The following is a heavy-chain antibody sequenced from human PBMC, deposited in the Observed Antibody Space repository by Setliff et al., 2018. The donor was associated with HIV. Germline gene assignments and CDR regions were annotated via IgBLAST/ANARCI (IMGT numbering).Heavy chain of an antibody. D-gene: IGHD3-22*01. CDR1: GYSFTSYW. CDR3: ARVGDTSGYYFYIFDL. Sequence: GESLKISCQGSGYSFTSYWIGWVRQMPGKGLEWMGLIHPIDSDVRYSPSFQGQVTISADKSINTAYLQWGSLKASDSAMYYCARVGDTSGYYFYIFDLWGQGTMVTVSS. CDR2: IHPIDSDV. V-gene: IGHV5-51*01. J-gene: IGHJ3*01.